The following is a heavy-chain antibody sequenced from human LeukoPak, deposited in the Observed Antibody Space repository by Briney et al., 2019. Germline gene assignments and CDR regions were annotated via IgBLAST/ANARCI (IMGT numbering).Heavy chain of an antibody. Sequence: GGSLRLSCAASGFTFSSYSMNWVRQAPGKGLEWVSSISRDSSYIYYADSVKGRFTISRDNAKNTLYLQMNSLRAEDTAVYYCARSRWLQFGFDYWGQGTLVTVSS. CDR2: ISRDSSYI. CDR1: GFTFSSYS. V-gene: IGHV3-21*01. D-gene: IGHD5-24*01. J-gene: IGHJ4*02. CDR3: ARSRWLQFGFDY.